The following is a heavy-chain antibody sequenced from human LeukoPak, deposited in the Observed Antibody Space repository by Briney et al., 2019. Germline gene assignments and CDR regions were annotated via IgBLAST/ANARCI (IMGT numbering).Heavy chain of an antibody. CDR3: ARASGSPLYYFDY. D-gene: IGHD3-10*01. CDR1: GGSFSGYY. J-gene: IGHJ4*02. V-gene: IGHV4-34*01. Sequence: SETLSLTCAVYGGSFSGYYWSWIRQPPGKGLEWIEEINHSGSTNYNPSLKSRVAISVDTSKNQFSLKLSSVTAADTAVYYCARASGSPLYYFDYWGQGTLVTVSS. CDR2: INHSGST.